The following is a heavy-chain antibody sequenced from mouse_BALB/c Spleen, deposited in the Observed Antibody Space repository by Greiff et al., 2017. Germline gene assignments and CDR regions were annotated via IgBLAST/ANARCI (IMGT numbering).Heavy chain of an antibody. CDR3: RGGYYDAY. Sequence: EVKLMESGGGLVQPGGSMKLSCVASGFTFSNYWMNWVRQSPEKGLEWVAEIRLKSNNYATHYAESVKGRFTISRDDSKSSVYLQMNNLRAEDTGIYYCRGGYYDAYWGQGTLVTVSA. V-gene: IGHV6-6*02. J-gene: IGHJ3*01. D-gene: IGHD2-3*01. CDR2: IRLKSNNYAT. CDR1: GFTFSNYW.